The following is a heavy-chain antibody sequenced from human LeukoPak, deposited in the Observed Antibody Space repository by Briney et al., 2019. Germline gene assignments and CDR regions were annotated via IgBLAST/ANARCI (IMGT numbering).Heavy chain of an antibody. J-gene: IGHJ4*02. CDR1: GGSISSSYYS. CDR3: ARLGGSPYYFDY. CDR2: MYYSGST. D-gene: IGHD3-16*01. V-gene: IGHV4-39*01. Sequence: KASETLSLTCTVSGGSISSSYYSWGWIRQPPGKGLEWIGSMYYSGSTYYNPSLKSRVTISVDTSKNQFSLKLSSVTAADTAVYYCARLGGSPYYFDYWGQGTLVTVSS.